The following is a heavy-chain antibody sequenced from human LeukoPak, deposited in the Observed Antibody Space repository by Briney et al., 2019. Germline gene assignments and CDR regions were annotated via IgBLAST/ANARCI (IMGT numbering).Heavy chain of an antibody. Sequence: GSLRLSCAASGFTFSGYWMHWVRQAPGKGLVWVSRINSDGSSTSYADSVKGRFTISRDNAKNTLYLQMNSLRAEDTAVYYCARGGSYSHNAFDIWGQGTMVTVSS. CDR3: ARGGSYSHNAFDI. V-gene: IGHV3-74*01. D-gene: IGHD3-10*01. CDR2: INSDGSST. CDR1: GFTFSGYW. J-gene: IGHJ3*02.